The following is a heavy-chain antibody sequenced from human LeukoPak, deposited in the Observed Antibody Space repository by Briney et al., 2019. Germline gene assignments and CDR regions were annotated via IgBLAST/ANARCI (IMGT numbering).Heavy chain of an antibody. J-gene: IGHJ4*02. V-gene: IGHV3-23*01. CDR1: GFTFSSYA. Sequence: GGSLRLSCAASGFTFSSYAMSWVRQAPGKGLEWVSAISGSGGSTYYADSVKGRFTISRDNSKNTLYLQMNSLRAEDTAVYYCARGRYSSRSGGYYFDIWGQGTLVTVSS. CDR2: ISGSGGST. CDR3: ARGRYSSRSGGYYFDI. D-gene: IGHD2-2*01.